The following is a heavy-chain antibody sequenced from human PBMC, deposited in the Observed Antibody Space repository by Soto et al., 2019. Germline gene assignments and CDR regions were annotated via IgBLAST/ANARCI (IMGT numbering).Heavy chain of an antibody. Sequence: GGSLRLSCAASGFTFSSYAMSWVRQAPGKGLEWVSAISGSGGSTYYADSVKGRFTISRDNSKNTLYLQMNSLRAEDTAVYYCAKRNEEWLQPGDYFDYWGQGTLVTSPQ. J-gene: IGHJ4*02. D-gene: IGHD1-1*01. V-gene: IGHV3-23*01. CDR3: AKRNEEWLQPGDYFDY. CDR1: GFTFSSYA. CDR2: ISGSGGST.